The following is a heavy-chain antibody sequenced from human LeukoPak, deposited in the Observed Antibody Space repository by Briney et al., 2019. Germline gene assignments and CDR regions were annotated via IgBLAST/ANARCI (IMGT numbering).Heavy chain of an antibody. D-gene: IGHD3-22*01. V-gene: IGHV3-73*01. CDR1: GGTFSGSA. CDR2: IRNKASSYAT. CDR3: ATNYYDNSAYFHLDY. Sequence: ASVKVSCKASGGTFSGSAMHWIRQASGKGLEWVGRIRNKASSYATAYAASVKGRFTISRDDSKNTAYLQMNSLKIEDTAVYYCATNYYDNSAYFHLDYWGQGTLVTVSS. J-gene: IGHJ4*02.